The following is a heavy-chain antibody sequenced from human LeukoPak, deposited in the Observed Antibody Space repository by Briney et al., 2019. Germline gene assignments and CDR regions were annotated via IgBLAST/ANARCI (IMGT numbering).Heavy chain of an antibody. CDR3: ARLDISGYYYIDY. CDR1: GYTFTTYW. Sequence: GESLKISCKGSGYTFTTYWIGWVRQMPGKGLEWTGIIFPGDSNTRYSPSFHGQVTISADKPISTAYLQWSSLKASDTAMYYCARLDISGYYYIDYWGQGTLVTVSS. CDR2: IFPGDSNT. J-gene: IGHJ4*02. D-gene: IGHD3-22*01. V-gene: IGHV5-51*01.